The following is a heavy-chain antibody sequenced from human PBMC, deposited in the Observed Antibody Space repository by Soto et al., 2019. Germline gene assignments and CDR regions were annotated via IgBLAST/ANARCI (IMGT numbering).Heavy chain of an antibody. V-gene: IGHV1-18*01. Sequence: QVQLVQSGAEVKKPGASVKVSCKASGYTFTSYGISWVRQAPGQGLEWMGWISAYNGNTNYAQKLQGRVTMTTDTSTSTAYMELRSLRSDDTAVYYCARARPAPGYCSSTSCSNYYYYGMDVWGQGTTVTVSS. D-gene: IGHD2-2*01. CDR1: GYTFTSYG. CDR3: ARARPAPGYCSSTSCSNYYYYGMDV. J-gene: IGHJ6*02. CDR2: ISAYNGNT.